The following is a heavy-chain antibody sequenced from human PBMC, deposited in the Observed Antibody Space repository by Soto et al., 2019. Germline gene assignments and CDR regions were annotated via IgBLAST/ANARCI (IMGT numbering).Heavy chain of an antibody. Sequence: EVQLVESGGGLVQPGGSLRLSCAASGFTFSSYWMHWVRQAPGKGLVWVSRINSDGSSTSYADSVKGRFTISRENAKNTLYLQMNSLRAEDTAVYYCARDRYYDFWRGLDYYDYMDVWGKGTTVTVSS. D-gene: IGHD3-3*01. CDR3: ARDRYYDFWRGLDYYDYMDV. J-gene: IGHJ6*03. CDR1: GFTFSSYW. CDR2: INSDGSST. V-gene: IGHV3-74*01.